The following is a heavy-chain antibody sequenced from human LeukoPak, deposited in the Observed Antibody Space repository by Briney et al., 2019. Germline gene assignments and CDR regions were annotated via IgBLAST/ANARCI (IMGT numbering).Heavy chain of an antibody. CDR3: ARDGYYYGSGIDY. J-gene: IGHJ4*02. D-gene: IGHD3-10*01. CDR1: GGTFSSYA. CDR2: IIPILGIA. Sequence: ASVKVSCKASGGTFSSYAISWVRQAPGQGLEWMGRIIPILGIANYAQKFQGRVTITADKSTSTAYMELSSLRSEDTAVYYCARDGYYYGSGIDYWGQGTLVTVSS. V-gene: IGHV1-69*04.